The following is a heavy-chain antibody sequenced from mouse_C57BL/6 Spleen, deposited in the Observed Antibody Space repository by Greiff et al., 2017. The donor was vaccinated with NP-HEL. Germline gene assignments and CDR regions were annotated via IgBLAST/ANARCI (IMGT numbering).Heavy chain of an antibody. Sequence: VQLKESGPELVKPGASVKISCKASGYAFSSSWMNWVKQRPGKGLEWIGRIYPGDGDTNYNGKFKGKATLTADKSSSTAYMQLSSLTSEDSAVYFCARDDYGYYAMDYWGQGTSVTVSS. CDR3: ARDDYGYYAMDY. V-gene: IGHV1-82*01. D-gene: IGHD2-4*01. J-gene: IGHJ4*01. CDR1: GYAFSSSW. CDR2: IYPGDGDT.